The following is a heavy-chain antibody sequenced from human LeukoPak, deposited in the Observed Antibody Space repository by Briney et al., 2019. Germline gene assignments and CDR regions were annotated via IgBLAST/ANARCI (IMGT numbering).Heavy chain of an antibody. CDR1: GVSISCSGYY. CDR2: IYFSGST. J-gene: IGHJ4*02. V-gene: IGHV4-31*03. Sequence: SETLSLTCTVSGVSISCSGYYWSWIRQHPGKGLEWIGYIYFSGSTYYNPSLKSRVTISLDTSKNQFSLKLNSVTAADTAMYYCARKVAGSGNYDYWGQGTLVTVSS. D-gene: IGHD3-22*01. CDR3: ARKVAGSGNYDY.